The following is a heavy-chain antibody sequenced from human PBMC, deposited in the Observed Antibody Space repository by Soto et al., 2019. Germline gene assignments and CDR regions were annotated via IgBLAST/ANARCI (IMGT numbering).Heavy chain of an antibody. V-gene: IGHV3-7*01. J-gene: IGHJ4*02. D-gene: IGHD4-17*01. Sequence: GGSLRLSCAASGFTFSTYSMNWVRQAPGKGLEWVGNIKQDGSEKYYVDSVKGRFTISRDNAKNSLYLQMNSLRAEDTAVYYSVNLGVTTQIDYWGQGVLVTAPQ. CDR3: VNLGVTTQIDY. CDR2: IKQDGSEK. CDR1: GFTFSTYS.